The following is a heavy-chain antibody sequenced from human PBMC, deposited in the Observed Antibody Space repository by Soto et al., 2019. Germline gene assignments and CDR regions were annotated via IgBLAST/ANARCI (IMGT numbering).Heavy chain of an antibody. CDR2: IYYSGST. CDR3: ARAGLGDGSDY. CDR1: GGSVSSGSYY. V-gene: IGHV4-61*01. Sequence: QVQLQESGPGLVKPSETLSLTCTVSGGSVSSGSYYWSWIRQPPGKGLEWIGYIYYSGSTKYNPSLKSRVTIAVDTSKNPCSLKLSSVTAADPAVYYCARAGLGDGSDYWGQGTLVTVSS. D-gene: IGHD1-26*01. J-gene: IGHJ4*02.